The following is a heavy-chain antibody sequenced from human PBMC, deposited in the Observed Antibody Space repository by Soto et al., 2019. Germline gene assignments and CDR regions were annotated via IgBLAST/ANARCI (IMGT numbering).Heavy chain of an antibody. J-gene: IGHJ6*03. V-gene: IGHV3-73*01. CDR2: IRSKANSYAT. Sequence: GGSLRLSCAASGFTFSGSAMHWVRQASGKGLEWVGRIRSKANSYATAYAASVKGRFTISRDDSKNTAYLQMNSLKTEDTAVYYCTVGSGSRYYYYYMDVWGKGTTVTVSS. CDR3: TVGSGSRYYYYYMDV. CDR1: GFTFSGSA. D-gene: IGHD3-10*01.